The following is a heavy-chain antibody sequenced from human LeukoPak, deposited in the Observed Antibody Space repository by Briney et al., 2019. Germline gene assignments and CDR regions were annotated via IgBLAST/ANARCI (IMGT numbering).Heavy chain of an antibody. CDR2: INHSGST. V-gene: IGHV4-34*01. D-gene: IGHD6-6*01. Sequence: SETLSLTCAVYGGSFSGYYWSWIRQPPGKGLEWIGEINHSGSTNYNPSLKSRVTISVDTSKNQFSLKLSSVTAADTAVYYCVRGGKSIAARRRGILYDYWGQGTLVTVSS. CDR3: VRGGKSIAARRRGILYDY. CDR1: GGSFSGYY. J-gene: IGHJ4*02.